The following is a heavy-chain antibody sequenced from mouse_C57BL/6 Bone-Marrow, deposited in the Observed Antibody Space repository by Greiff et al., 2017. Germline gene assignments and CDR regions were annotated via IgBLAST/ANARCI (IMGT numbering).Heavy chain of an antibody. J-gene: IGHJ3*01. CDR2: IDPSDSYT. Sequence: QVQLKQPGAELVMPGASVKLSCKASGYTFTSYWMHWVKQRPGQGLEWIGEIDPSDSYTNYNQKFKGKSTLTVDKSSSTAYMQLSSLTSEDSAVYYCARGGWLRVAYWGQGTLVTVSA. D-gene: IGHD2-2*01. V-gene: IGHV1-69*01. CDR1: GYTFTSYW. CDR3: ARGGWLRVAY.